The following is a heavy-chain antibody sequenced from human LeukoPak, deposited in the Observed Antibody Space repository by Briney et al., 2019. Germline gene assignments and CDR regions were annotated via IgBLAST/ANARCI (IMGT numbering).Heavy chain of an antibody. CDR2: INPNSGGT. CDR1: GYTFTSYG. V-gene: IGHV1-2*02. Sequence: GASVKVSCKASGYTFTSYGISWVRQAPRQGLEWMGWINPNSGGTNYAQKFQGRVTMTRDTSISTAYMELSRLRSDDTAVYYCVREGGNAFDIWGQGTMVTVSS. J-gene: IGHJ3*02. D-gene: IGHD2-15*01. CDR3: VREGGNAFDI.